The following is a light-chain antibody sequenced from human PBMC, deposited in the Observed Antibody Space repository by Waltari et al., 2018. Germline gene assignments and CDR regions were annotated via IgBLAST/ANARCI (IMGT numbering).Light chain of an antibody. Sequence: EIVLTQSPGTLSLSPGESTTLFCRASQSVSSNSLAWYQQRPGQAPRLLIYGASSRATGIPDRFSGSGSGTDVTLTISRLEPEDFALYYCQQYGTAPRTFGQGTKVEVK. CDR2: GAS. V-gene: IGKV3-20*01. CDR3: QQYGTAPRT. CDR1: QSVSSNS. J-gene: IGKJ1*01.